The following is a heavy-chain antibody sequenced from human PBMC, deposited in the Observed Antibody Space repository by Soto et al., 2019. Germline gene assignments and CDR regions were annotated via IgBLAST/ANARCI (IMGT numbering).Heavy chain of an antibody. CDR3: AKDTSFPSGYGSSDAFDI. V-gene: IGHV3-9*01. CDR2: ISWNSGSI. Sequence: GGSLRLSCAASGFTFDDYAMHWVRQAPGKGLEWVSGISWNSGSIGYADSVKGRFTISRDNAKNSLYLQMNSLRAEDTALYYCAKDTSFPSGYGSSDAFDIWGQGTMVTVSS. D-gene: IGHD6-25*01. CDR1: GFTFDDYA. J-gene: IGHJ3*02.